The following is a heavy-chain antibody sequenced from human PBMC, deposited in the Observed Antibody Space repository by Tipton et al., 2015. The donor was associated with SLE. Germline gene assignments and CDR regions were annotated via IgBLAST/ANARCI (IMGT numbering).Heavy chain of an antibody. Sequence: SGFTFSSYGMHWVRQAPGKGLEWVAFIRYDGSNKYYADSVKGRFTISRDNSKNTLYLQMNSLRAEDTAVYYCAKVLEGFWSALGYWGQGALVTVSS. J-gene: IGHJ4*02. CDR3: AKVLEGFWSALGY. CDR2: IRYDGSNK. CDR1: GFTFSSYG. V-gene: IGHV3-30*02. D-gene: IGHD3-3*01.